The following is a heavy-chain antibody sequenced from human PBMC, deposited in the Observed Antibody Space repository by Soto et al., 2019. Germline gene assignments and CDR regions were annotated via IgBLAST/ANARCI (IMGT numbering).Heavy chain of an antibody. J-gene: IGHJ3*02. D-gene: IGHD2-21*01. Sequence: QVQLVQSGAEVKKPGSSVKVSCKDSGGTFSTYSMFWVRQAPGLGLEWMGRIIPMLGIRNYAQRFQDRVTITADKSMATAHMELSSLRSEDTALYYCTIGSWSGEVFDIWGQGTMVTVSS. V-gene: IGHV1-69*02. CDR1: GGTFSTYS. CDR2: IIPMLGIR. CDR3: TIGSWSGEVFDI.